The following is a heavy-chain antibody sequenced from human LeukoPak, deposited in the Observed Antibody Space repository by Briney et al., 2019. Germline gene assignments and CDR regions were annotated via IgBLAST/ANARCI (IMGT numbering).Heavy chain of an antibody. J-gene: IGHJ4*02. Sequence: GGSLRLSCAASGFTFSSYNMNWVRQAPGKGLEWVSYISSSSSTIYYADSVKGRFTISRDNAKNSLFLQMNSLRDEDTAVYYCARTSGSGYDPNFDYWGQGTLVTVSS. CDR3: ARTSGSGYDPNFDY. CDR2: ISSSSSTI. D-gene: IGHD5-12*01. CDR1: GFTFSSYN. V-gene: IGHV3-48*02.